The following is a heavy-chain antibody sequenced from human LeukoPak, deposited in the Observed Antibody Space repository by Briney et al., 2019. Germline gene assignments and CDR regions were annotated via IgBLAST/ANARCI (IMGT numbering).Heavy chain of an antibody. CDR3: GGGYNWNYGVDY. CDR1: GGTFSSYA. D-gene: IGHD1-7*01. Sequence: SVKVSCKASGGTFSSYAISWVRQAPGQELEWIGGIIPIFGTANYAPRFQGRVTITADESTSTAYMEPSSLRSEDTAVYYCGGGYNWNYGVDYWGQGTLVTVSS. V-gene: IGHV1-69*13. J-gene: IGHJ4*02. CDR2: IIPIFGTA.